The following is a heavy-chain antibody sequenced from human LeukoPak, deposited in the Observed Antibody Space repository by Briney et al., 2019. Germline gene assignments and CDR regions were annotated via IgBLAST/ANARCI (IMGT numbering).Heavy chain of an antibody. Sequence: GGPLRPPCAASGFTFITYRLNWFRQVPGKGLEWVSSIIIISTYKYYADSVKGPFTISRDNATNSLYLQMNSLRAEDTDVYYCARHEPVITLSSYYYGMDVWGPGTTVTVSS. J-gene: IGHJ6*02. V-gene: IGHV3-21*01. D-gene: IGHD1-14*01. CDR3: ARHEPVITLSSYYYGMDV. CDR2: IIIISTYK. CDR1: GFTFITYR.